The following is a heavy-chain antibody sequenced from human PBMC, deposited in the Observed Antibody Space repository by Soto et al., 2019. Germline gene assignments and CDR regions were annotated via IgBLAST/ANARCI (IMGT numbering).Heavy chain of an antibody. Sequence: SGPTLVNPTQTLTLTCTFSGFSLSTTGMCVSWIRQPPGKALEWLALIDWADDKYYSTSPKTRLTISKDTSKNQVVLTMTNVEPVDTATYFCSRAVGGFTYGYPDYWGQGTLVTVS. CDR2: IDWADDK. CDR3: SRAVGGFTYGYPDY. CDR1: GFSLSTTGMC. D-gene: IGHD5-18*01. V-gene: IGHV2-70*01. J-gene: IGHJ4*02.